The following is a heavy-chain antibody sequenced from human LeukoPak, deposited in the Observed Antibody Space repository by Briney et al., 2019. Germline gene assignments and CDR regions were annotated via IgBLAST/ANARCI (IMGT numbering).Heavy chain of an antibody. J-gene: IGHJ3*02. V-gene: IGHV4-39*01. D-gene: IGHD2-2*01. CDR3: ARGGIVVVPAAMSDDAFDI. CDR1: GGSIYSTSYY. CDR2: IYYSGYT. Sequence: SEILSLTCTVSGGSIYSTSYYWGWIRQPPGRGLEWIGSIYYSGYTYYNPSLKSRVTISVDTSKNQFSLKLNSVTAADTAVYYCARGGIVVVPAAMSDDAFDIWGQGTMVTVSS.